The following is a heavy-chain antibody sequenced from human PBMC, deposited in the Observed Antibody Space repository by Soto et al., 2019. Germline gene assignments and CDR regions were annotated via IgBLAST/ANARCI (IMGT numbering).Heavy chain of an antibody. J-gene: IGHJ4*02. D-gene: IGHD3-22*01. Sequence: PGGSLRLSCAGSCLIFTNAWMNWVRQAPGKGLEWVGRIKGKTAGGTIDYAAPVKGKFTISRDDSKNTLYLQMNSLEVEDTAVYYCTTHPTDSRGFYFDFWGPGTLVTVSS. V-gene: IGHV3-15*07. CDR1: CLIFTNAW. CDR3: TTHPTDSRGFYFDF. CDR2: IKGKTAGGTI.